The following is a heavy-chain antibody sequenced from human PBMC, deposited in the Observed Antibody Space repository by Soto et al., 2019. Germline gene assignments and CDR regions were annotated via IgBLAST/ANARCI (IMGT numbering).Heavy chain of an antibody. V-gene: IGHV4-39*01. J-gene: IGHJ4*02. CDR3: ASGYDILTGPRAVDV. D-gene: IGHD3-9*01. CDR2: IYYSGST. Sequence: SETLSLTCTVSGGSISSSSYYWGWIRQPPGKGLEWIGSIYYSGSTYYNPSLKSRVTISVDTSKNQFSLKLSSVTAADTAVYYCASGYDILTGPRAVDVWGQGTLVTVS. CDR1: GGSISSSSYY.